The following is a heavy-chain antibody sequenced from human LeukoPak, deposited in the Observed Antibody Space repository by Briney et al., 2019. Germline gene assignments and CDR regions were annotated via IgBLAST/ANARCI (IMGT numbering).Heavy chain of an antibody. CDR2: INHSGST. J-gene: IGHJ4*02. Sequence: SSETLSLTCAVYGGSFSGYYWSWIRQPPGKGLEWIGEINHSGSTNYNPSLKSRVTISVDTSKNQFSLKLSSVTAADTAVYYCARGLPPPYCSGGSCYPYYFDYWGQGTLVTVSS. V-gene: IGHV4-34*01. CDR1: GGSFSGYY. D-gene: IGHD2-15*01. CDR3: ARGLPPPYCSGGSCYPYYFDY.